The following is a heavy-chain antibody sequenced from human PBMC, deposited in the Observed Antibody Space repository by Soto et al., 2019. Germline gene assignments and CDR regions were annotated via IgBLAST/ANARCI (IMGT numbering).Heavy chain of an antibody. D-gene: IGHD6-19*01. CDR3: AKDLYIAVAGTTVD. CDR1: GFTFSNFA. CDR2: LRGVGSRT. Sequence: EVQLLESGGGLGQPGWSLRLSCAASGFTFSNFAMTWVRQAPGKGLEWVSSLRGVGSRTTYADSVKGRFTISRDDSKNTLYLQMNSLRAEDAGVYYCAKDLYIAVAGTTVDWGQGTLVTVSS. V-gene: IGHV3-23*01. J-gene: IGHJ4*02.